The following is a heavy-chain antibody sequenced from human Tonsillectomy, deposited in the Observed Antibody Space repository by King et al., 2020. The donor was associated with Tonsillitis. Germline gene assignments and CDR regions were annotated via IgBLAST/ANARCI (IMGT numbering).Heavy chain of an antibody. CDR1: GYTFTGYY. CDR3: ARVQTSSGGRAFDY. D-gene: IGHD2-15*01. J-gene: IGHJ4*02. V-gene: IGHV1-2*02. CDR2: INPNSGGT. Sequence: QLVQSGAEVKKPGASVKVSCKASGYTFTGYYMHWVRQAPGQGLEWMGWINPNSGGTNFAQKFQSRVTMTRDTSISTAYLALSRLGSYETAVYYCARVQTSSGGRAFDYWGQGTLVTVSS.